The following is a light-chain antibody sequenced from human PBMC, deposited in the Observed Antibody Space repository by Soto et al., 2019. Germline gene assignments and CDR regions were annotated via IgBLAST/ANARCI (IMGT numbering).Light chain of an antibody. Sequence: DIQLTQSPSSLSASEGDRVVITCRASQSIGTYVSWYQQHPGKAPTLLIYSASSLNNGVPSRFSGSGSGTAFTLTNSSLQPEDFATYHCLQTYSTPYTFGQGTRLEI. J-gene: IGKJ2*01. V-gene: IGKV1-39*01. CDR2: SAS. CDR1: QSIGTY. CDR3: LQTYSTPYT.